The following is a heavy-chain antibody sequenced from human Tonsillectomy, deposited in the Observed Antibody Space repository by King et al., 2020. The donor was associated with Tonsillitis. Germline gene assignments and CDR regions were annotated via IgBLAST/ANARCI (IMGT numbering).Heavy chain of an antibody. CDR1: GLTFSSYA. V-gene: IGHV3-23*04. D-gene: IGHD4/OR15-4a*01. CDR2: ISGSGGSK. CDR3: AKDQMVVTTLMDY. J-gene: IGHJ4*02. Sequence: VQLVESGGGLVQPGGSLRLSCAASGLTFSSYAMSWVRQAPGKGLEWVSAISGSGGSKYYADSVKGRFTISRDNSKNTLYLQMNSLRAEDTAVYYCAKDQMVVTTLMDYWGQGTLVTVSS.